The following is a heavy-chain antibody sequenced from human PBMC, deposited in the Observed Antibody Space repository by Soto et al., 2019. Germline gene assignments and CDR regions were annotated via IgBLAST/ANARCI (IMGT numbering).Heavy chain of an antibody. V-gene: IGHV3-33*01. CDR2: IWYDGSNK. D-gene: IGHD3-9*01. CDR3: ARAAHYDILTGYIFNWFDP. Sequence: GGSLRLSCAASGFTFSSYGMHWVRQAPGKGLEWVAVIWYDGSNKYYADSVKGRFTISRDNSKNTLYLQMNSLRAEDTAVYYRARAAHYDILTGYIFNWFDPWGQGTLVTVSS. J-gene: IGHJ5*02. CDR1: GFTFSSYG.